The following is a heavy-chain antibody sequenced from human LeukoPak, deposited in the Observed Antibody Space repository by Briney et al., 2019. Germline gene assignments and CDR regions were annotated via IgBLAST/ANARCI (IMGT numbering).Heavy chain of an antibody. CDR1: GGSISRPTYY. CDR2: IYYSGNT. Sequence: SETLSLTCTVSGGSISRPTYYWSWIRQAAGKGLEWLGYIYYSGNTDYNPSLKSRVAISVDTSKNQFSLKLSSVTAADTAVYYCARSTGSTMFIDYWGQGTLVTVSS. J-gene: IGHJ4*02. CDR3: ARSTGSTMFIDY. D-gene: IGHD3-10*02. V-gene: IGHV4-61*10.